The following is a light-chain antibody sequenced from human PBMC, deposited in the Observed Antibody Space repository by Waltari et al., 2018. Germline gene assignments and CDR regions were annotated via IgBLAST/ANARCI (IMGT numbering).Light chain of an antibody. V-gene: IGKV3-20*01. CDR3: QHYVRLPVT. J-gene: IGKJ1*01. CDR1: QSVSRV. CDR2: GAS. Sequence: IVLTQSPGTLSLSPGERATLSCRASQSVSRVLAWYQQKPGQAPRLLIYGASNRATGIPDRFSGSGSGTDFSLTISRLDPEDFAVYYCQHYVRLPVTFGQGTKVEIK.